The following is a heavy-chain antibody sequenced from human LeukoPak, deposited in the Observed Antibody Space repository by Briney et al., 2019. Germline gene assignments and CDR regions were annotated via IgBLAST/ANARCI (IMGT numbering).Heavy chain of an antibody. CDR3: APSDYSAYYFDY. CDR2: INPNSGGT. Sequence: GASVKVSCKASGYAFTGYYMLWVRQAPGQGLEWMGWINPNSGGTNYSQKFQGRVTMTRDTSISTAYMELSRLRSDDTAVYYCAPSDYSAYYFDYWAQGTLVTVSS. CDR1: GYAFTGYY. V-gene: IGHV1-2*02. D-gene: IGHD3-22*01. J-gene: IGHJ4*02.